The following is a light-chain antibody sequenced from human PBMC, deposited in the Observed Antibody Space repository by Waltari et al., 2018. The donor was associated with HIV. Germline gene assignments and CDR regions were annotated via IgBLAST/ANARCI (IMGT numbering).Light chain of an antibody. CDR1: TSDVGGYNY. Sequence: QSGLTQPASVSGSPGQPLTLPCTGTTSDVGGYNYVSWYQQHPGKAPKLIIYEVSNRPSGVSNRFSGSKSGNTASLTISGLQPEDETDYYCSSFSSSSTPYVFGTGTKVTVL. V-gene: IGLV2-14*01. CDR2: EVS. J-gene: IGLJ1*01. CDR3: SSFSSSSTPYV.